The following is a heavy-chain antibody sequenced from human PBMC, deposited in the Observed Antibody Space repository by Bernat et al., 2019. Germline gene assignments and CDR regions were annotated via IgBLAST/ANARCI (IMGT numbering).Heavy chain of an antibody. V-gene: IGHV3-74*01. CDR2: INGDGTIT. D-gene: IGHD5/OR15-5a*01. CDR3: VRSVSGAAGFFDY. CDR1: GFTFSGDW. Sequence: EVKLVESGGGLIQPGGSLRLSCAASGFTFSGDWMHWVRQVPGKGLVWFSRINGDGTITDYADSVKGRFTISRDNAKNTLYLQMNSLRVEDTAVYYCVRSVSGAAGFFDYWGPGSLVTVSS. J-gene: IGHJ4*02.